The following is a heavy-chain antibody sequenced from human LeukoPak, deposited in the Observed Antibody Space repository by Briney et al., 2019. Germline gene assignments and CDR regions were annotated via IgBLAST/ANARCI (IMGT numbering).Heavy chain of an antibody. CDR2: IYYSGST. J-gene: IGHJ4*02. CDR3: ARCRDEFGDYGFDF. Sequence: SETLSLTCTVSGGSISSYYWSWIRQPPGKGLEWIGYIYYSGSTNYNPSLKSRVTISVDTSKNQFSLKLSSVTAADTAVYYCARCRDEFGDYGFDFWGQGNLVTVSS. CDR1: GGSISSYY. V-gene: IGHV4-59*01. D-gene: IGHD4-17*01.